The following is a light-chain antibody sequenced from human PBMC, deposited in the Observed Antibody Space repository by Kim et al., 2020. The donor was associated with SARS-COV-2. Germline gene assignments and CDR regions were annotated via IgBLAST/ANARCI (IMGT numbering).Light chain of an antibody. V-gene: IGLV2-18*02. J-gene: IGLJ3*02. CDR1: SSDIGSYNR. CDR2: EVS. Sequence: QSALTQPPSVSGSPGQSVTISCTGTSSDIGSYNRVSWYQQLPGTAPKLMIYEVSARPSGVPDRFSGSRSGNTASLTISGLQAGDESTYFCSSFTTSNTWVFGGGTQLTVL. CDR3: SSFTTSNTWV.